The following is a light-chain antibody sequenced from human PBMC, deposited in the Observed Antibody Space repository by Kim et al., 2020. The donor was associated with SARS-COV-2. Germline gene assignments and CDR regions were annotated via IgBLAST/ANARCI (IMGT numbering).Light chain of an antibody. CDR3: GTWDGSLSGGV. V-gene: IGLV1-51*01. J-gene: IGLJ2*01. CDR1: SSNIGSNY. CDR2: DNN. Sequence: QSVLTQPPSVSAAPGQKVTISCSGSSSNIGSNYVAWYQQLPGTAPKLLIYDNNKRPSGIPDRFSGSKSGTSATLGITGLQTGDEADYYCGTWDGSLSGGVFGGGTKLTVL.